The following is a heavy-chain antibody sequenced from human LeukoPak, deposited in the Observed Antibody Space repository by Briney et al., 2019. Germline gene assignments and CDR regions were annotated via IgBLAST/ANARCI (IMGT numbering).Heavy chain of an antibody. CDR3: ASYLYWWSGLGD. V-gene: IGHV3-7*01. D-gene: IGHD2-8*02. Sequence: GGSLRLSCAASGFTFSDYWMTWVRQAPGKGLEWVDNIKPDDSEKNYVVTMRVRFSNSRDKAKNSLYLQMNSLGVEDRAVYYRASYLYWWSGLGDWGRGTLVTVSS. CDR2: IKPDDSEK. CDR1: GFTFSDYW. J-gene: IGHJ4*02.